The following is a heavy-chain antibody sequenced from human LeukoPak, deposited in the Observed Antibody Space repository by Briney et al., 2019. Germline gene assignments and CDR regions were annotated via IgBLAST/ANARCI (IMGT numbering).Heavy chain of an antibody. CDR2: FYTSGST. J-gene: IGHJ4*02. Sequence: SETLSLTCTVSGGSISSGSYYWSWIRQPAGKGLEWIGRFYTSGSTNYNPSLKSRVTISVDTSKNQFSLKLSSVTAADTAVYYCARYCGGDCYSYYFDYWGQGTLVTVSS. V-gene: IGHV4-61*02. CDR3: ARYCGGDCYSYYFDY. D-gene: IGHD2-21*02. CDR1: GGSISSGSYY.